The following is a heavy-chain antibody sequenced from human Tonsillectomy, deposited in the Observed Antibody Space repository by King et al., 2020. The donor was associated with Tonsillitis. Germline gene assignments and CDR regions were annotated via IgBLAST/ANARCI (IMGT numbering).Heavy chain of an antibody. J-gene: IGHJ4*02. CDR3: AHQYYDFWTGYSYFDY. CDR1: GFTFTSYA. V-gene: IGHV3-23*04. CDR2: ISGIGDTT. Sequence: VQLVESGGGLVQPGGSLRLSCAASGFTFTSYAMSWVRQAPGKGLEWVSAISGIGDTTFYADSVKGRFTISRDNSKHTLYLQMNSLRAEDTAVYYCAHQYYDFWTGYSYFDYWGQGTLVTVSS. D-gene: IGHD3-3*01.